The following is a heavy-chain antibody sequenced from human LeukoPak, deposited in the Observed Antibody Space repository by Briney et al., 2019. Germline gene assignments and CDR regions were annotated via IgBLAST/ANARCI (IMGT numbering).Heavy chain of an antibody. CDR2: ISSSSYI. CDR3: ARAAAAGTNDY. V-gene: IGHV3-21*01. CDR1: GFTFSSYS. J-gene: IGHJ4*02. D-gene: IGHD6-13*01. Sequence: GGSLRLSCSASGFTFSSYSMNWVRQAPGKGLEWVSSISSSSYIYYADSVKGRFTISRDNAKNSLYLQMNSLRAEDTAVYYCARAAAAGTNDYWGQGTLVTVSS.